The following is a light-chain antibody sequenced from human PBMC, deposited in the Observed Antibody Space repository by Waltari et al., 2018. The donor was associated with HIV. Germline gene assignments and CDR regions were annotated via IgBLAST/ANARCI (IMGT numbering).Light chain of an antibody. CDR2: VGS. J-gene: IGKJ4*01. V-gene: IGKV2-28*01. CDR3: MQALEAPLT. Sequence: DVVMTQSPLSLRVTPGEPASISCRSSQSLRSRNGNNYLDWYLQKPGQSPQLLIYVGSNRASGVPDRFSGSGSGTDFTLKISRVEAEGVGVYYCMQALEAPLTFGGGTKVQIK. CDR1: QSLRSRNGNNY.